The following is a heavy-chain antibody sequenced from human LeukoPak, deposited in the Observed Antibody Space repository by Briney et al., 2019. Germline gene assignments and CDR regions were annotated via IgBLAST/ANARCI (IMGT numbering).Heavy chain of an antibody. CDR1: GFTFSSSA. J-gene: IGHJ1*01. D-gene: IGHD2-15*01. V-gene: IGHV3-23*01. CDR2: ISNNGGYT. Sequence: PGGSLGLSCAASGFTFSSSAMSWVRQAPGKGLEWVSAISNNGGYTYYADSVQGRFTISRDNSKSTLCLQMNSLRAEDTAVYYCAKQLGYCSDGSCYFPHWGQGTLVTVSS. CDR3: AKQLGYCSDGSCYFPH.